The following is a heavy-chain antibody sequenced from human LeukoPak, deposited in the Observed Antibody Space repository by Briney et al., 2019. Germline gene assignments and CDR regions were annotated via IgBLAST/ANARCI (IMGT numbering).Heavy chain of an antibody. CDR1: GFNFSDYT. CDR2: ITPGSDLT. J-gene: IGHJ3*01. Sequence: GGSLELSLVTSGFNFSDYTMSRVRQAPGKGPEWGPAITPGSDLTSYRDSVRGRFIISRDNSKNTLYLQMNSLRAEDTAVYSCAKAAVLFGLAAFDAWGQGTMVTVSS. CDR3: AKAAVLFGLAAFDA. V-gene: IGHV3-23*01. D-gene: IGHD3-16*01.